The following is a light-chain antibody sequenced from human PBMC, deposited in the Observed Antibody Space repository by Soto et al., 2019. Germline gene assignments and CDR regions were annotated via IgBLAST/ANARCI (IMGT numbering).Light chain of an antibody. CDR1: SSNIGAGHD. CDR2: GNG. J-gene: IGLJ1*01. Sequence: QAVVTQPPSVSGAPGQRVTISCTGSSSNIGAGHDVHWYQQLPGTAPKLLIYGNGNRPSGVPDRFSGSKSGTSASLAITGLQADDEADYYCAAWDDSLSGYVFGTGTKLTVL. CDR3: AAWDDSLSGYV. V-gene: IGLV1-40*01.